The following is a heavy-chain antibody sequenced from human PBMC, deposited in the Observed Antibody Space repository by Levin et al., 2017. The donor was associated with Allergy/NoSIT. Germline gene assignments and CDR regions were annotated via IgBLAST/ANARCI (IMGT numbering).Heavy chain of an antibody. CDR2: IRNSGADT. D-gene: IGHD2-2*01. Sequence: PGGSLRLSCATSRFTFSSYAMSWVRQAPGKGLEWVSTIRNSGADTWYADSVKGRFTVSRDNSKNTLSLQMNSLRAEDTAIYYCASGVTYCSSHGCYHQVFDFWGQGTLVTVSS. V-gene: IGHV3-23*01. J-gene: IGHJ4*02. CDR1: RFTFSSYA. CDR3: ASGVTYCSSHGCYHQVFDF.